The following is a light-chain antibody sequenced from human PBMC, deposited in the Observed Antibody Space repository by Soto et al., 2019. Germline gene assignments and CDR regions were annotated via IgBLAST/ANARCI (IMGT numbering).Light chain of an antibody. J-gene: IGKJ2*01. V-gene: IGKV1-27*01. Sequence: DIQMTQSPSSLSASVGDRVTITCRASQGISNYLAWYQQKPGKVPKLLISAASTLQSGVPSRFSGSGSGTDFSLTISSLQHEDVETYYCQKYNSATRTFGQGTKLEIK. CDR3: QKYNSATRT. CDR1: QGISNY. CDR2: AAS.